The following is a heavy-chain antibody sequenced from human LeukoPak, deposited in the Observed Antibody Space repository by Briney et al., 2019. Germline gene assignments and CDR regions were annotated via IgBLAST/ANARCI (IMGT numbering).Heavy chain of an antibody. D-gene: IGHD3-10*01. CDR1: GGSISSYY. V-gene: IGHV4-59*01. CDR3: ARVGLGYYGSGSYYNVVD. CDR2: IYYSGST. J-gene: IGHJ4*02. Sequence: SETLSLTCTVSGGSISSYYWSWIRQPPGKGLEWIGYIYYSGSTNHNPSLKSRLTISVDTSKNQFSLKLSSVTAADTAVYYCARVGLGYYGSGSYYNVVDWGQGALVTVSS.